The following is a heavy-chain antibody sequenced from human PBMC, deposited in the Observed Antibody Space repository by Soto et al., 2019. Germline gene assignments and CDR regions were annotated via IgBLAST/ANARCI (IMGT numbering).Heavy chain of an antibody. V-gene: IGHV3-23*01. CDR2: ISGSGGST. CDR1: GFNFSSYA. J-gene: IGHJ4*02. Sequence: GGSLRLSCAASGFNFSSYAMSWVRQAPGKGLEWVSAISGSGGSTYYADSVKGRFTISRDNSKNTPYLQMNSLRAEDTAVYYCAKVLSVGYSSRNYFDYWGQGTLVTVSS. D-gene: IGHD6-13*01. CDR3: AKVLSVGYSSRNYFDY.